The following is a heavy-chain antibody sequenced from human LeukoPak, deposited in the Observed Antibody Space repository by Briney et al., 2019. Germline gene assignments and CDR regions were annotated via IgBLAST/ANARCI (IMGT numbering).Heavy chain of an antibody. D-gene: IGHD6-19*01. CDR3: ARGTPSSSGWLYYGMDV. CDR2: IYSGATA. CDR1: GFTFSSYA. V-gene: IGHV3-NL1*01. Sequence: GGSLRLSCAASGFTFSSYAMHWVRQAPGKGLEWVSTIYSGATAYYADSVKGRFTISRDNSKNTLYLQMNSLRAEDTAVYYCARGTPSSSGWLYYGMDVWGQGTTVTVSS. J-gene: IGHJ6*02.